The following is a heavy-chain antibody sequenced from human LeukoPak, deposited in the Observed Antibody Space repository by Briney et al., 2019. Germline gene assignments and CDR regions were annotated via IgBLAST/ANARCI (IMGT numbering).Heavy chain of an antibody. Sequence: SETLSLTXDVSGYFIRTGYYWGWVRQPPGKDLEWIGSVYHSGSTYYNPSLQSRVNILVDTSKNQFSLSLTSVTAADTAVYYCARSYFSVGAFDIWGQGTMVTVSS. D-gene: IGHD2/OR15-2a*01. CDR2: VYHSGST. J-gene: IGHJ3*02. CDR1: GYFIRTGYY. V-gene: IGHV4-38-2*01. CDR3: ARSYFSVGAFDI.